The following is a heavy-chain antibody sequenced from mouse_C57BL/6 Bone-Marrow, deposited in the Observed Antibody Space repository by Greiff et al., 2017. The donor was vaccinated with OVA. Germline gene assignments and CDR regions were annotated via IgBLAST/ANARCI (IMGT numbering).Heavy chain of an antibody. CDR3: ARDDGYYFDY. V-gene: IGHV1-50*01. Sequence: VQLHQPGAELVKPGASVKLSCKASGYTFTSYWMKWVKQRPGQGLEWIGEIDPSDSNTNYNQKFKGKATLTVDTSSSTAYMQLSSLTSEDSAVYYCARDDGYYFDYWGQGTTLTVSS. J-gene: IGHJ2*01. D-gene: IGHD2-3*01. CDR1: GYTFTSYW. CDR2: IDPSDSNT.